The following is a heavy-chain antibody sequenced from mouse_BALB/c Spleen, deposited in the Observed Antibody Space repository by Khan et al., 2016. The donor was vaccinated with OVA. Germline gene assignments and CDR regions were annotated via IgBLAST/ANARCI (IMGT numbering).Heavy chain of an antibody. J-gene: IGHJ2*01. Sequence: VQLQQSGPGLVKPSQSLSLTCTVTGYSITSGYGWNWIRQFPGNKLEWMGYISYSGSTNYNPSLKSRISITRDTSKNQFFLQLNSVTTEDTATYYCARMARIKYWGLGTTLTVSS. CDR3: ARMARIKY. CDR1: GYSITSGYG. V-gene: IGHV3-2*02. D-gene: IGHD3-3*01. CDR2: ISYSGST.